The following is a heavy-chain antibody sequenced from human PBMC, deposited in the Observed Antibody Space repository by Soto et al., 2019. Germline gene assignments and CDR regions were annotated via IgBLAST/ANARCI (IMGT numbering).Heavy chain of an antibody. CDR1: GGSISSSSYY. Sequence: SETLSLTCTVSGGSISSSSYYWGWIRQPPGKGLEWIGSIYYSGSTYYNPSLKSRVTISVDTSKNQFSLKLSSVTAADTAVYYCARRGGSTDYYYYYYLDVWGKGTTVTVSS. V-gene: IGHV4-39*01. J-gene: IGHJ6*03. CDR3: ARRGGSTDYYYYYYLDV. CDR2: IYYSGST. D-gene: IGHD2-2*01.